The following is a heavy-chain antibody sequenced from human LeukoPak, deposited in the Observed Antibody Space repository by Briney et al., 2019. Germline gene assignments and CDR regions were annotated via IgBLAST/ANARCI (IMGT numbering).Heavy chain of an antibody. Sequence: PSETLSLTCTVSGGSISSYYWSWIRQPPGKGLEWIGYIYYSGSTNHNPSLKSRVTISVDTSKNQFSLKLSSVTAADTAVYYCARGFGEYYFDYWGQGTLVTVSS. D-gene: IGHD3-3*01. V-gene: IGHV4-59*01. CDR3: ARGFGEYYFDY. J-gene: IGHJ4*02. CDR2: IYYSGST. CDR1: GGSISSYY.